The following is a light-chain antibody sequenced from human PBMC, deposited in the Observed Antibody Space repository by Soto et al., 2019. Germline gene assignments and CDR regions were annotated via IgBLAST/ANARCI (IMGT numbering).Light chain of an antibody. CDR3: QHYNSYPWM. V-gene: IGKV1-5*03. J-gene: IGKJ1*01. CDR1: QSISSW. CDR2: KAS. Sequence: DIQMTQSPSTLSAYVGDRVVITCRASQSISSWLAWYQQKPGKATKLLIYKASSLASGVPSRFSGRGSGTEFTLTISSLQPDDLATYHCQHYNSYPWMFGQGTKVEIK.